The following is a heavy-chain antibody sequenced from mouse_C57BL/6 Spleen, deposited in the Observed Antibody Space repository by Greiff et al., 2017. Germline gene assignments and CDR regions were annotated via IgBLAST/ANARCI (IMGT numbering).Heavy chain of an antibody. V-gene: IGHV1-42*01. CDR3: ASGAVVADYFDY. CDR2: INPSTGGT. Sequence: VQLQQSGPELVKPGASVKISCKASGYSFTGYYMNWVKQSPEKSLEWIGEINPSTGGTTYNQKFKAKATLTVDKSSSTAYMQLKSLTSEDSAVYYCASGAVVADYFDYWGQGTTLTVSS. J-gene: IGHJ2*01. CDR1: GYSFTGYY. D-gene: IGHD1-1*01.